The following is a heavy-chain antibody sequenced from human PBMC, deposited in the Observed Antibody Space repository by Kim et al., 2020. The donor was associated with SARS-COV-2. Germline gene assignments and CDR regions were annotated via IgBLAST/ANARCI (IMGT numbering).Heavy chain of an antibody. J-gene: IGHJ6*02. CDR1: GFTFSSYW. V-gene: IGHV3-7*03. Sequence: GGSLRLSCAASGFTFSSYWMSWVRQAPGKGLEWVANIKQDGSEKYYVDSVKGRFTISRDNAKNSLYLQMNSLRAEDTAVYYCARGPDSSWYPGPYAFGYYGMDVWGQGTTVTVSS. D-gene: IGHD6-13*01. CDR3: ARGPDSSWYPGPYAFGYYGMDV. CDR2: IKQDGSEK.